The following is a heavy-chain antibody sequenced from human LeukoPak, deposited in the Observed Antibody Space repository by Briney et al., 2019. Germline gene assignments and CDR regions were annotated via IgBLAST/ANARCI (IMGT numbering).Heavy chain of an antibody. J-gene: IGHJ1*01. V-gene: IGHV3-9*01. CDR1: GFTFDDYA. D-gene: IGHD6-13*01. CDR3: AAAGTLAAEYFQH. CDR2: ISWNSGSI. Sequence: GGSLRLSCAASGFTFDDYAMHWVRHAPGKGLEWVSGISWNSGSIGYADSVKGRFTISRDNAKNSLYLQMNSLRAEDTALYYCAAAGTLAAEYFQHWGQGTLVTVSS.